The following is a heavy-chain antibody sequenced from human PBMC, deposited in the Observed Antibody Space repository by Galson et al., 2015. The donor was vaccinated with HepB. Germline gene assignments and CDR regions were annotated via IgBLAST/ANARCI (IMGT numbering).Heavy chain of an antibody. CDR3: ARGGGYCSGGSCSSYWYFDL. J-gene: IGHJ2*01. D-gene: IGHD2-15*01. CDR2: ISSSGSTI. CDR1: GFTFSSYE. Sequence: SLRLSCAASGFTFSSYEMNWVRQAPGKGLEWVSYISSSGSTIYYADSVKGRFTISRDNAKNSLYLQMNSLRAEDTAVYYCARGGGYCSGGSCSSYWYFDLWGRGTLVTVSS. V-gene: IGHV3-48*03.